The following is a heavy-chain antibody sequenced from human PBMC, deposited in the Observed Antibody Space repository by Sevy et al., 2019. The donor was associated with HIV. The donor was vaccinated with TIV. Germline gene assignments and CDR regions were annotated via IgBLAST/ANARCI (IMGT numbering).Heavy chain of an antibody. D-gene: IGHD6-25*01. CDR1: GYDFTSNW. J-gene: IGHJ4*02. V-gene: IGHV5-51*01. CDR3: ARMPVAAAGLYYFDY. CDR2: IYPGDSET. Sequence: GESLKISCKGSGYDFTSNWIGWVRQTPGKGLEWMGIIYPGDSETKYSPSQGQVTISADKSINTAYLQWSSLKASDTAMYYCARMPVAAAGLYYFDYWGQRTLVTVSS.